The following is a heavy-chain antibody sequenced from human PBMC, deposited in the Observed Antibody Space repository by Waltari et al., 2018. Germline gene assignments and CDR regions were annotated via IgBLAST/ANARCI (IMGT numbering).Heavy chain of an antibody. CDR3: ARVPYSSSSVGVPFDY. V-gene: IGHV4-34*01. CDR2: INHSGST. J-gene: IGHJ4*02. Sequence: QVQLQQWGAGLLKPSETLSLTCAVYGGSFSGYYWSWIRQPPGKGLEWIGEINHSGSTNDSPSLKSRVTISVDTSKNQFSLKLSSVTAADTAVYYCARVPYSSSSVGVPFDYWGQGTLVTVSS. CDR1: GGSFSGYY. D-gene: IGHD6-6*01.